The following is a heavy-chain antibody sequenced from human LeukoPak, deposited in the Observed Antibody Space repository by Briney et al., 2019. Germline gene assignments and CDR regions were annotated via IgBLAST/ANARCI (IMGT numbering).Heavy chain of an antibody. J-gene: IGHJ4*02. CDR3: ARASRDGYNQNFDH. CDR1: GYSFSNYW. V-gene: IGHV5-51*01. Sequence: GESLKISCKGLGYSFSNYWSAWVRQMPGKGLEWMGIIYPGGSETRYDPSFQGQVTISADVSTSTAYPQWSSLRASDTAMYYCARASRDGYNQNFDHWGQGTLVTVSS. CDR2: IYPGGSET. D-gene: IGHD5-24*01.